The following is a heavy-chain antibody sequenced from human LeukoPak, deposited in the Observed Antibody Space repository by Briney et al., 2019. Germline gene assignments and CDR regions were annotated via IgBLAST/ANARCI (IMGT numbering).Heavy chain of an antibody. D-gene: IGHD6-19*01. CDR1: GFTSSSYG. V-gene: IGHV3-30*03. CDR2: ISYDGSNK. CDR3: ARDSSGYSWFDY. Sequence: GGSLRLSCAASGFTSSSYGMHWVRQAPGKGLEWVAVISYDGSNKYYADSVKGRFTISRDNSKNTLYLQMNSLRAEDTAVYYCARDSSGYSWFDYWGQGTLVTVSS. J-gene: IGHJ4*02.